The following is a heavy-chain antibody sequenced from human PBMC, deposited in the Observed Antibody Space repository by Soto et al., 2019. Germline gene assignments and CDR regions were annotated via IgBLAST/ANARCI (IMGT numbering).Heavy chain of an antibody. J-gene: IGHJ4*02. CDR1: GIAVSTNF. D-gene: IGHD2-2*01. Sequence: GGSLRLSCAASGIAVSTNFMAWVRQAPGKGLEWVSVIYSGGNRYYADSVKGRFTISRDNSKNTLHLQMDSLRAGDTAVYYCARGNCTSINCFTLDYWGQGTLVTVSS. V-gene: IGHV3-66*01. CDR3: ARGNCTSINCFTLDY. CDR2: IYSGGNR.